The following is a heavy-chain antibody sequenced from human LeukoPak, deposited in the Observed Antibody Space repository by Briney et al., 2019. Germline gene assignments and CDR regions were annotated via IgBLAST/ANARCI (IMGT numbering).Heavy chain of an antibody. J-gene: IGHJ4*02. CDR3: ARARSDSGRFDY. V-gene: IGHV4-34*01. D-gene: IGHD1-26*01. CDR2: INHRGGT. Sequence: SETLSLTCAVFGGSFSDYSWTWIRQTPGKGLEWIGEINHRGGTNYNPSLKSRLTISVDTSKNQFSLNLTSVTAADTAVYYCARARSDSGRFDYWGQGTLVTVSS. CDR1: GGSFSDYS.